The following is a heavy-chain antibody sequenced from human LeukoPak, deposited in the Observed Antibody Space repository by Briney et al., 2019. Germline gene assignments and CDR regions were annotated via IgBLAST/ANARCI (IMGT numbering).Heavy chain of an antibody. CDR1: GLAFSSDG. CDR2: IWNAGSNK. D-gene: IGHD6-19*01. CDR3: ARDGNIAVAGLYYYYGMDV. V-gene: IGHV3-33*01. J-gene: IGHJ6*02. Sequence: GRSLRLSCAASGLAFSSDGMHWVCQAPGKRQEWVAVIWNAGSNKYYAASAKGRFTISRDNSKNTLYLQMNSLRAEDTAVYYCARDGNIAVAGLYYYYGMDVWGQGTTVTVSS.